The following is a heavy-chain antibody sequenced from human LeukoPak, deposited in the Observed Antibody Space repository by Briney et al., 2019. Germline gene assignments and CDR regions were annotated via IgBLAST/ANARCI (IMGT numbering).Heavy chain of an antibody. V-gene: IGHV3-48*04. D-gene: IGHD3-10*01. CDR1: GFTLDTYS. CDR2: ISSSSSTI. Sequence: PGGSLRLSCAASGFTLDTYSMNWVRQAPGKGLEWVSYISSSSSTIYNADSVKGRFTISRDNAKNSLYLQMNSLRAEDTAVYYCARMVRGINAFDIWGQGTMVTVSS. J-gene: IGHJ3*02. CDR3: ARMVRGINAFDI.